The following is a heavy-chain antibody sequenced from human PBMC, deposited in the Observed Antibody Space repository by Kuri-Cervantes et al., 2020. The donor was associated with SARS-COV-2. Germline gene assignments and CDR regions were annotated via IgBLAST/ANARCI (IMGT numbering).Heavy chain of an antibody. Sequence: SGPTLVQPPATLTLTCTVSGFAHSNARMGVSWIRQPPGKALEWLAHIFSNDEKSYSTSLKSRLTISKDTYKSQVVLTMTNMDPLDTATYYWVRTESFGIAGYYYSYMDFWGEGTTVTVSS. J-gene: IGHJ6*03. CDR1: GFAHSNARMG. CDR2: IFSNDEK. CDR3: VRTESFGIAGYYYSYMDF. V-gene: IGHV2-26*01. D-gene: IGHD1-14*01.